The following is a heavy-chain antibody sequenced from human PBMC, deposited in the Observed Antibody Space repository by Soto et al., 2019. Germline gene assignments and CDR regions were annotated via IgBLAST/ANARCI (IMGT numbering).Heavy chain of an antibody. CDR1: GFTFSSYA. CDR3: PKRSSRSSWYSWTQSADYYGMAA. CDR2: ISGSGGST. J-gene: IGHJ6*04. V-gene: IGHV3-23*01. Sequence: GGSLRLSCAASGFTFSSYAMSWVRQAPGKGLEWVSAISGSGGSTYYADSVKGRFTISRDNSKNTLYLQMNSLRAEDTAVYYCPKRSSRSSWYSWTQSADYYGMAAWAKGPRAPSPQ. D-gene: IGHD6-13*01.